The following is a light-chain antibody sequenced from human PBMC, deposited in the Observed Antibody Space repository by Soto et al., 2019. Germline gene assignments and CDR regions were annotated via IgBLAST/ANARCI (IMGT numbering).Light chain of an antibody. CDR3: QHYNSYAALT. CDR2: DAS. V-gene: IGKV1-5*01. CDR1: QIITTW. Sequence: DIQLTQSPSVMSASVGYSVNITCRSSQIITTWLAWYQQKPGKAPSLLIYDASSLQTGVPSRFRGSGTGTEFTLTISSLQPGDFATYYCQHYNSYAALTFGGGTKVDIK. J-gene: IGKJ4*01.